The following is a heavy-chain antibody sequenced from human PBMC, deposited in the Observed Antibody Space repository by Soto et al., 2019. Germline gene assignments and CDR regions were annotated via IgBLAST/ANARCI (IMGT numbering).Heavy chain of an antibody. Sequence: QLQLQESGPGLVKPSETLSLTCTVSGGSISSSSYYWGWIRQPPGKGLEWIGSIYYSGSTYYNPSLKSRVTISVDTSKNQFSLKLSSVTAADTAVYYCARLGLGYSSSWDEYWGQGTLVTVSS. CDR3: ARLGLGYSSSWDEY. V-gene: IGHV4-39*01. D-gene: IGHD6-13*01. CDR1: GGSISSSSYY. CDR2: IYYSGST. J-gene: IGHJ4*02.